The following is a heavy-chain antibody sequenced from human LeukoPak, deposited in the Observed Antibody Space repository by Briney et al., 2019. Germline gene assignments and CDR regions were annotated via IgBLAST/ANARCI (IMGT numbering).Heavy chain of an antibody. CDR2: IYYSGST. J-gene: IGHJ5*02. CDR1: GASISPYY. CDR3: ARGFGDWGLSWFDP. V-gene: IGHV4-59*01. Sequence: SETLSLTCTVSGASISPYYWSWIRQPPGKGLEWIGYIYYSGSTNYNPSLKSRVTISLDTSKKQFSLKLSSVTAADTAVYYCARGFGDWGLSWFDPWAREPWSPSPQ. D-gene: IGHD3-10*01.